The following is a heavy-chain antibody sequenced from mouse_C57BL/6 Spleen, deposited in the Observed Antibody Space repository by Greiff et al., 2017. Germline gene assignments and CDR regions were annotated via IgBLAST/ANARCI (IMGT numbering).Heavy chain of an antibody. J-gene: IGHJ2*01. CDR2: INPNYGTT. Sequence: EVKLMESGPELVKPGASVKISCKASGYSFTDYNMNWVKQSNGKSLEWIGVINPNYGTTNYNQKFKGKATLTVDQSSSTAYMQLNSLTSEDSAVYCSANYYDYVDYWGQGTTLTVSS. CDR3: ANYYDYVDY. CDR1: GYSFTDYN. D-gene: IGHD2-4*01. V-gene: IGHV1-39*01.